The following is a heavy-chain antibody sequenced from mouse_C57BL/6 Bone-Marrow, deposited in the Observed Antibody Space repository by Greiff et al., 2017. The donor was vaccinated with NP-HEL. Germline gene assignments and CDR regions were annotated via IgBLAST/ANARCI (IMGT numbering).Heavy chain of an antibody. V-gene: IGHV5-16*01. J-gene: IGHJ1*03. D-gene: IGHD1-1*01. CDR2: INYDGSST. Sequence: EVKLMESEGGLVQPGSSMKLSCTASGFTFSDYYMAWVRQVPEKGLEWVANINYDGSSTYYLDSLKSRFIISRDNAKNILYLQMSSLKSEDTATYYCARERGTTVPHWYFDVWGTGTTVTVSS. CDR1: GFTFSDYY. CDR3: ARERGTTVPHWYFDV.